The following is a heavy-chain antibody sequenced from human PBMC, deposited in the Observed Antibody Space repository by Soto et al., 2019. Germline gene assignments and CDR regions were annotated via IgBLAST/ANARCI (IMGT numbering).Heavy chain of an antibody. J-gene: IGHJ5*02. CDR1: GFTFSRYA. D-gene: IGHD2-8*01. CDR2: ISGSGGST. Sequence: GSLRLSCAASGFTFSRYAMSWVRQAPGKGLEWVSAISGSGGSTYYADAEKGWFTITRDNPKNTLYLQMNSLRAEDTAVYYCAKDVPDFVPSGYWFDPWGQGTLVTVSS. CDR3: AKDVPDFVPSGYWFDP. V-gene: IGHV3-23*01.